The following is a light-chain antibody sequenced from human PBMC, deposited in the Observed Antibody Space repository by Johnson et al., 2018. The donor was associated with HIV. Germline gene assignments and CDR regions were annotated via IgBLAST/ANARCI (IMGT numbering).Light chain of an antibody. Sequence: QPPSVSAAPGQKVTISCSGSTSSIGNNYVSWYQHLPGTAPKLLIYENNKRPSGIPARFSGSKSGTSATLGITGLQTGDEADYYCGTWVGSLSACVFGTGTKVTVL. V-gene: IGLV1-51*02. CDR2: ENN. CDR1: TSSIGNNY. CDR3: GTWVGSLSACV. J-gene: IGLJ1*01.